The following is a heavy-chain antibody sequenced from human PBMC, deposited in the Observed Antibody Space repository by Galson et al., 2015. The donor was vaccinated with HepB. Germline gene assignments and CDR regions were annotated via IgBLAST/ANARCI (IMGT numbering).Heavy chain of an antibody. CDR1: GFLFSQYG. CDR3: ARDRGYGDYPYFPRF. D-gene: IGHD2-21*01. Sequence: SLRLSCAASGFLFSQYGMHWVRHIPGKGLEWVAVIWYDASNRFYRDSVRGRFTISRDNSKSTVSLQMDNLRVEDTAIYYCARDRGYGDYPYFPRFWGQGTRVTVSS. V-gene: IGHV3-33*08. CDR2: IWYDASNR. J-gene: IGHJ1*01.